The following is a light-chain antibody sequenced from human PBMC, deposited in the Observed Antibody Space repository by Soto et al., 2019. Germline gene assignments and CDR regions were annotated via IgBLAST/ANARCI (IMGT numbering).Light chain of an antibody. CDR1: SSDVGGYNY. Sequence: QSALTQPASVSGSPGQSITISCTGTSSDVGGYNYVSWYQQHPGKAPKLMIYDVSNRPSGVSNRFSGSKSGNTASLTISGLQAEDEADYYCSSYTSSSTLVFGRGTQLTVL. V-gene: IGLV2-14*01. CDR3: SSYTSSSTLV. CDR2: DVS. J-gene: IGLJ2*01.